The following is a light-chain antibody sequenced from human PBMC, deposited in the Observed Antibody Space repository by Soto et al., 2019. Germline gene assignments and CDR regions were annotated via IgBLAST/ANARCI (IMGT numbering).Light chain of an antibody. V-gene: IGKV3-20*01. CDR2: GAS. CDR3: QQYGSSPGLFT. J-gene: IGKJ3*01. CDR1: QSISSSY. Sequence: EIVLTQSPGTLSFSPGERATLPCRASQSISSSYLAWYQQKPGQAPRLLIYGASTRAPGIPGRFSGSGSGTGFTLTISRLESEDFAVYYCQQYGSSPGLFTFGPGTKVDIK.